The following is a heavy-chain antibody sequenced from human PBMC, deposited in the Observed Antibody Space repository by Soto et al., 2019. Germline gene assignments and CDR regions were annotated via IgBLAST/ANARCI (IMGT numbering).Heavy chain of an antibody. Sequence: ASVKVSCKASGYTFTSYYMYWVRQAPGQGLEWMGIINPSGGSTSYAQKFQGRVTMTRDTSTSTVYMELSSLRSEDTAVYYCARVPNDYGDYREDNWFDPWGQGTLVTVSS. V-gene: IGHV1-46*01. CDR1: GYTFTSYY. J-gene: IGHJ5*02. D-gene: IGHD4-17*01. CDR3: ARVPNDYGDYREDNWFDP. CDR2: INPSGGST.